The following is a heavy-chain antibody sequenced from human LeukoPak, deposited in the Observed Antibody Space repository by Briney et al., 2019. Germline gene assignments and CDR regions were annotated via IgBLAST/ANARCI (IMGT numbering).Heavy chain of an antibody. D-gene: IGHD3-3*01. J-gene: IGHJ4*02. CDR1: GGTFSSYA. CDR3: ARGYFGVVILDY. Sequence: ASVKVSCKASGGTFSSYAISWVRQAPGQGLEWMGWINPDSSGTNYAQKFQGRVTVTRDTSISTAYMELSRLRSDDTAVYYCARGYFGVVILDYWGQGTLVTVSS. V-gene: IGHV1-2*02. CDR2: INPDSSGT.